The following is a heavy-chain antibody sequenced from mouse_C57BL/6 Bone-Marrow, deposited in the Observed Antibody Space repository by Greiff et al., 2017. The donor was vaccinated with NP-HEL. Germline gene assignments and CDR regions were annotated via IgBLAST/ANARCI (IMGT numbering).Heavy chain of an antibody. J-gene: IGHJ4*01. Sequence: EVKLMESGGGLVKPGGSLKLSCAASGFTFSDYGMHWVRQSPEKGLEWVAYIRRGSSTIYYADTVKGRFTISRDNAKNTLFLQRTSLRSEDTALYYCATTVVAIHHAMGDWGQGTSVTVSS. CDR3: ATTVVAIHHAMGD. D-gene: IGHD1-1*01. CDR2: IRRGSSTI. V-gene: IGHV5-17*01. CDR1: GFTFSDYG.